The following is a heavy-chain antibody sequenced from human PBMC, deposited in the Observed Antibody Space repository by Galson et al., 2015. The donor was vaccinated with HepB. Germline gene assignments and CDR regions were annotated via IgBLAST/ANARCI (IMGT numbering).Heavy chain of an antibody. CDR2: FDPEDGET. CDR3: ATVLDDFWSGYSTWFDP. CDR1: GYTLTELS. V-gene: IGHV1-24*01. Sequence: SVKVSCKVSGYTLTELSMHWVRQAPGKGLEWMGGFDPEDGETIYAQKFQGRVTMTEDTSTDTAYMELSSLRSEDTAVYYCATVLDDFWSGYSTWFDPWGQGTLVTVSS. J-gene: IGHJ5*02. D-gene: IGHD3-3*01.